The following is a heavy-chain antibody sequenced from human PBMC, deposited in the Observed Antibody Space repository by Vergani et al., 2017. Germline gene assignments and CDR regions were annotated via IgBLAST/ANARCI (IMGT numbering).Heavy chain of an antibody. CDR3: ARSNRRVDGDGYNLDY. J-gene: IGHJ4*02. V-gene: IGHV1-69*18. CDR2: IIPIFGKA. Sequence: QVQLVQSGAEVTKPGSSVKVSCKASGGTFSSYAISWVRQAPGQGLEWMGRIIPIFGKANSAQKFQGRVTITADESKSTAYMELNSLRSEDTAVYYCARSNRRVDGDGYNLDYWGQGTLVTVSS. CDR1: GGTFSSYA. D-gene: IGHD5-24*01.